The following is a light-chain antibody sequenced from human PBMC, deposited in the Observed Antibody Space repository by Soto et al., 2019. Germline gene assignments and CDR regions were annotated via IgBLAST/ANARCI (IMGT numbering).Light chain of an antibody. J-gene: IGLJ1*01. CDR1: NSHIGSHT. Sequence: QSVPSHPPSASCTPGHRVTMSCSGGNSHIGSHTVNWYQHLPGTAPTLLIFSNNQRPSGVPARFSGSKSGTSASLAISGLQSGDEGDYYCAAWDDSLNAFYVFGTGTKVTVL. V-gene: IGLV1-44*01. CDR3: AAWDDSLNAFYV. CDR2: SNN.